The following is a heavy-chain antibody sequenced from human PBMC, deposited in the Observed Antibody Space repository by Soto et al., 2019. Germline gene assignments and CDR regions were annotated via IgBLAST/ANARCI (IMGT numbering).Heavy chain of an antibody. CDR2: ISYDGSNK. CDR1: GFTFSSYG. CDR3: AKPRPPRSYYSSELDY. J-gene: IGHJ4*02. D-gene: IGHD1-26*01. Sequence: ESGGGVVQPGRSLRLSCAASGFTFSSYGMHWVRQAPGKGLEWVAVISYDGSNKYYADSVKGRFTISRDNSKNTLYLQMNSLRAEDTAVYYCAKPRPPRSYYSSELDYWGQGTLVTVSS. V-gene: IGHV3-30*18.